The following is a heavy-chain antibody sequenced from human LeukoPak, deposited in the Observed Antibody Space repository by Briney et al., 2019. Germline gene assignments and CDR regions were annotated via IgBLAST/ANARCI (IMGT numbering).Heavy chain of an antibody. D-gene: IGHD3-16*01. Sequence: GSLRLSCAASGFTFSSYAMRWVRQAPGKGLEWVAVISYDGSNKYYADSVKGRFTISRDNSKNTLYLQMNSLRAEDTAMYWCARDIIFGGVRAGILVYWGQGTLVTVSS. CDR1: GFTFSSYA. CDR3: ARDIIFGGVRAGILVY. J-gene: IGHJ1*01. CDR2: ISYDGSNK. V-gene: IGHV3-30*04.